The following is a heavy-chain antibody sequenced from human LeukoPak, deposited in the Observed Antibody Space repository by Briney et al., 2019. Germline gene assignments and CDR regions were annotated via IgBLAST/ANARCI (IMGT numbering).Heavy chain of an antibody. V-gene: IGHV4-61*02. D-gene: IGHD3-22*01. J-gene: IGHJ4*02. CDR3: ASANYDGSGY. CDR1: GGSISSGSYY. Sequence: SQTLSLTCTVSGGSISSGSYYWSWIRQPAGKGLEWIGRIYTSGTTNYNPSLKSRVTMSVDTSKNQFSLKMRSVTAADTAVYYCASANYDGSGYWGQGTLVTVSS. CDR2: IYTSGTT.